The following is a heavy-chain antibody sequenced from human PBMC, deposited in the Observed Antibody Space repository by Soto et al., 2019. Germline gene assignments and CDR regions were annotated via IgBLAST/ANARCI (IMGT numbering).Heavy chain of an antibody. CDR1: GGSVSSGSYY. J-gene: IGHJ4*02. V-gene: IGHV4-61*01. CDR3: ARNYWGCSGRRCGVNSNDN. D-gene: IGHD2-15*01. CDR2: IYYSGST. Sequence: SEPLSLPCTVSGGSVSSGSYYRIWIRQPPGKGLEWIGYIYYSGSTNYNPSLKSRVTISVDTSKNQFSLKLSSVTAADTAVYYCARNYWGCSGRRCGVNSNDNWGQGTLVTVSS.